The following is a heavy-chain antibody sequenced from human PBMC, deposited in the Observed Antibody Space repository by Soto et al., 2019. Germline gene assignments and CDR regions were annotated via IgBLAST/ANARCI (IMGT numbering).Heavy chain of an antibody. Sequence: EVQLVESGGGLVQPGGSLRLSCVVSGITVSDTYMSWVRQAPGKGLEWVSLMYSDGTTYYPHSVKGRFTISRDNSKNMVFLQMNSLKAEDTAVYYCARVDRPGGSFDYWGQGTLVTVAS. D-gene: IGHD2-2*03. CDR2: MYSDGTT. CDR1: GITVSDTY. V-gene: IGHV3-66*01. J-gene: IGHJ4*02. CDR3: ARVDRPGGSFDY.